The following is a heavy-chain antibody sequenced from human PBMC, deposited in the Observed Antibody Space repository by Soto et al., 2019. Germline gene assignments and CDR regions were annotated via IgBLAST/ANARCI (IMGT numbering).Heavy chain of an antibody. J-gene: IGHJ4*02. CDR3: ARDRSRTTGTAGDY. Sequence: GGSLRLSCAASGFSLSGKKYLTWVRQAPGKGLVWVSRINTDGSTTNYADSVKGRFTISRDNAKNTLYLQMNSLRAEDMAVYYCARDRSRTTGTAGDYWGQGTLVTVFS. V-gene: IGHV3-74*01. CDR2: INTDGSTT. D-gene: IGHD1-1*01. CDR1: GFSLSGKK.